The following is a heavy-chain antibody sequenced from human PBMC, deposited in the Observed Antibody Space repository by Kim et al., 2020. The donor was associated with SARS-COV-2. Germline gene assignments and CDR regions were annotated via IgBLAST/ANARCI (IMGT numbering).Heavy chain of an antibody. CDR2: ISGSGGST. V-gene: IGHV3-23*01. CDR3: TKEGGSQWLWDY. J-gene: IGHJ4*02. Sequence: GGSLRLSCAASGFTFSAYAMSWVRQAPGKGLEWVSAISGSGGSTHYADSVKGRFTISRNNSKNMLYLQRNSLRAEGTAVYYWTKEGGSQWLWDYWGQGTLVTVSS. CDR1: GFTFSAYA. D-gene: IGHD3-22*01.